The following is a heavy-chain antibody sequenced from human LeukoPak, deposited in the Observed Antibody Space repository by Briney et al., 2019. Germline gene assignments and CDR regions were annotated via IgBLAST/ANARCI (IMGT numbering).Heavy chain of an antibody. CDR3: ARGHGSGSYYPDY. D-gene: IGHD3-10*01. J-gene: IGHJ4*02. CDR1: GFTFSSYS. V-gene: IGHV3-48*01. CDR2: ISSSSSTI. Sequence: PGGSLRLSCAASGFTFSSYSVNWVRQAPGKGLEWVSYISSSSSTIYYADSVKGRFTISRDNAKNSLYLQMNSLRAEDTAVYYCARGHGSGSYYPDYWGQGTLVTVSP.